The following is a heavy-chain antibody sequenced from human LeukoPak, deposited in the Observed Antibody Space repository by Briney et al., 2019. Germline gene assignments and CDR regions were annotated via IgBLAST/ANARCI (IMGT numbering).Heavy chain of an antibody. V-gene: IGHV1-8*01. Sequence: AASVKVSCKASGYTFTSYDIHWVRPATGQGLEWMGWMNPNSGNTGYAQKFQGRVTMTRGTSISTAYMELSSLRSEDTAVYYCARMWGSRSFDYWGQGTLVTVSS. CDR2: MNPNSGNT. J-gene: IGHJ4*02. CDR1: GYTFTSYD. CDR3: ARMWGSRSFDY. D-gene: IGHD2-21*01.